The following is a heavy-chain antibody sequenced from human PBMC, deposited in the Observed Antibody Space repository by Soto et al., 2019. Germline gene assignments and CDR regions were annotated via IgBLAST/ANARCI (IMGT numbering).Heavy chain of an antibody. J-gene: IGHJ6*03. CDR3: ARGVPSSSSGPVRYYYYMDA. CDR1: GGSFSGYY. D-gene: IGHD6-6*01. Sequence: SETLSLTCAVYGGSFSGYYWSWIRQPPGKGLEWIGEINHSGSTNYNPSLKSRVTISVDTSKNQFSLKLSSVTAADTAVYYCARGVPSSSSGPVRYYYYMDAWGKGTTVTVSS. CDR2: INHSGST. V-gene: IGHV4-34*01.